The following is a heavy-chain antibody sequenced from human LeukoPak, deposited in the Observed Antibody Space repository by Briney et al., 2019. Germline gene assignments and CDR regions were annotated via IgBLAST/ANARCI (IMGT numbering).Heavy chain of an antibody. CDR1: GGSISSYY. Sequence: SETLSLTCTASGGSISSYYWSWIRQPPGKGLEWIGYIYYSGSTNYNPSLKSRVTISVDTSKNQFSLKLSSVTAADTAVYYCARERKIVVVPAAILVSWFDPWGQGTLVTVSS. CDR2: IYYSGST. V-gene: IGHV4-59*01. J-gene: IGHJ5*02. CDR3: ARERKIVVVPAAILVSWFDP. D-gene: IGHD2-2*01.